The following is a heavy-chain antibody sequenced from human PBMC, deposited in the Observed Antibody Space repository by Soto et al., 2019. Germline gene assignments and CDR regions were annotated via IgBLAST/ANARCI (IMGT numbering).Heavy chain of an antibody. V-gene: IGHV4-59*01. D-gene: IGHD5-18*01. CDR2: IYYSGST. J-gene: IGHJ4*02. Sequence: SETLSLTCTVSGGSISSYYWSWIRQPPGKGLEWIGDIYYSGSTNYNPSLKSRVTISVDTSKNQFSLKLSSVTAADTAVYYCARGEYSYGIDYWGQGALVTVSS. CDR1: GGSISSYY. CDR3: ARGEYSYGIDY.